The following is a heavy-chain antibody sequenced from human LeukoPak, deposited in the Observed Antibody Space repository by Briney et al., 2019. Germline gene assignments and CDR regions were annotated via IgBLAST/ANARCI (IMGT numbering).Heavy chain of an antibody. Sequence: SETLSLTCTVSGGSISSYYWSWIRQPPGKGLEWIGYIYYSGSTNYNPSLKSRVTISVDTSKNQFSLKLSSVTAADTAVYYCARRNTVAAAFDYWGQGTLVTVSS. CDR3: ARRNTVAAAFDY. CDR2: IYYSGST. D-gene: IGHD6-19*01. V-gene: IGHV4-59*08. CDR1: GGSISSYY. J-gene: IGHJ4*02.